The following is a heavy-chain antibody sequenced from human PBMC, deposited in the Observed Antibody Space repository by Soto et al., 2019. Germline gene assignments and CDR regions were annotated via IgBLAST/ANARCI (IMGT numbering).Heavy chain of an antibody. J-gene: IGHJ6*02. CDR2: INPSGGST. V-gene: IGHV1-46*01. D-gene: IGHD6-13*01. CDR1: GYTFTSYY. CDR3: ARERYSSFIPQPYYYYGMDV. Sequence: QVQLVQSGAEVKKPGASVKVSCKASGYTFTSYYMHWVRQAPGQGLEWMGIINPSGGSTSYAQKFQGRVTMTRDTSTSTVYMELSSLRSEDTAVYYYARERYSSFIPQPYYYYGMDVWGQGTTVTVSS.